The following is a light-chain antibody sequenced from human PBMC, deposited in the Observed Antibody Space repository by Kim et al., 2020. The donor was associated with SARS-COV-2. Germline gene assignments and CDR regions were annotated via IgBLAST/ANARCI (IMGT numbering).Light chain of an antibody. CDR1: QSFSSSY. Sequence: DIVLTQSPGTLSLSPGERATLSCRASQSFSSSYLAWYQQKPGQATRLLIYGAATRATDIPDRFSGSGSGTDFTLPISSLEPEDFAVYLCQQYSASPFTFGQGTRLEIK. J-gene: IGKJ5*01. CDR2: GAA. V-gene: IGKV3-20*01. CDR3: QQYSASPFT.